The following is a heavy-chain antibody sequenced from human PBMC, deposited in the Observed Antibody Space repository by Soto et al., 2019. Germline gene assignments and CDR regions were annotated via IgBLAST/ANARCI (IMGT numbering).Heavy chain of an antibody. Sequence: QLQLQESGSGLVKPSQTLSLTCAVSGGSISSGGYSWSWIPQPPGKGLEWIGYIYHSGSTYYNPSLKSRVTISVDRSKNQFSLKLSSVTAADTAVYYCASSYYDSSGSALRDWGQGTLVTVSS. CDR1: GGSISSGGYS. CDR3: ASSYYDSSGSALRD. J-gene: IGHJ1*01. V-gene: IGHV4-30-2*01. CDR2: IYHSGST. D-gene: IGHD3-22*01.